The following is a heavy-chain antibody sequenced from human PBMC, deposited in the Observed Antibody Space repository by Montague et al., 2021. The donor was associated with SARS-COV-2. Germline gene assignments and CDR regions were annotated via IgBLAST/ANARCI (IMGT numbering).Heavy chain of an antibody. D-gene: IGHD2/OR15-2a*01. V-gene: IGHV3-30-3*01. Sequence: SLRLSCSASGFTVSSYAMHWVRQAPGKGLEWVAVISYDGSNKYYADSVKGRFTISRDNSKNTLYLQMNSLRAEDTAVYYCARVLGGYYGMDVWGQGTTVTVSS. CDR2: ISYDGSNK. CDR3: ARVLGGYYGMDV. J-gene: IGHJ6*02. CDR1: GFTVSSYA.